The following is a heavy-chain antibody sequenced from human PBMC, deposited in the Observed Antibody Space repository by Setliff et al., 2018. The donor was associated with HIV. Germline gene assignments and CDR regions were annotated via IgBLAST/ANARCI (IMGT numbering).Heavy chain of an antibody. Sequence: ASVKVSCKTSGYTFTTYSLHWVRQAPGHSLEWMGWINVGNGDTKYSPELQGRISITRDTSANTAYMELSSLRSDDTAVYYCARHGAYYEFLTYYYPRYSFDYWGLGTLVTVSS. J-gene: IGHJ4*01. CDR3: ARHGAYYEFLTYYYPRYSFDY. CDR2: INVGNGDT. CDR1: GYTFTTYS. D-gene: IGHD3-9*01. V-gene: IGHV1-3*01.